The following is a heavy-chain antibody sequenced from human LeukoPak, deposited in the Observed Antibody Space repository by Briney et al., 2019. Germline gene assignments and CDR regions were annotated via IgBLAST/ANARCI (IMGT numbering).Heavy chain of an antibody. D-gene: IGHD3-16*01. CDR2: IYTSGST. CDR3: ARALPRSGYDLDYFDY. J-gene: IGHJ4*02. V-gene: IGHV4-61*02. CDR1: GGSISSGSYY. Sequence: SETLSLTCTVSGGSISSGSYYWSWIRRPAGKGLEWIGRIYTSGSTNYNPSLKSRVTISVDTSKNQFSLKLSSVTAADTAVYYCARALPRSGYDLDYFDYWGQGTLVTVSS.